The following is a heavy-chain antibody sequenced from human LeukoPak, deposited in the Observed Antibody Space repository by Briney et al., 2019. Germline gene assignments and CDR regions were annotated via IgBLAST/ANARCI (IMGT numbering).Heavy chain of an antibody. CDR1: GFTFSSHE. CDR3: AREYSGVFDY. J-gene: IGHJ4*02. Sequence: GGSLRLSCAASGFTFSSHEMNWVRQAPGKGLEWVSYIGSGGTTISYADSVKGRFTISRDNAMNSLYLQMNSLRAEDTAVYYCAREYSGVFDYWGRGTLVTVSS. CDR2: IGSGGTTI. D-gene: IGHD5-12*01. V-gene: IGHV3-48*03.